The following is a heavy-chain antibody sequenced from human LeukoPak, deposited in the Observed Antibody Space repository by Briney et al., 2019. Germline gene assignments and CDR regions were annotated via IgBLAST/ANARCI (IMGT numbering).Heavy chain of an antibody. CDR3: ARDRQDYDYVWGSYPLDY. V-gene: IGHV3-11*06. CDR1: GFTFSDYY. D-gene: IGHD3-16*02. J-gene: IGHJ4*02. CDR2: ISSSSYT. Sequence: GGSLRLSCAASGFTFSDYYMSWIRQAPGKGLEWVSYISSSSYTNYADSVKGRFTISRDNAKNSLYLQMNSLRAEDTAVYYCARDRQDYDYVWGSYPLDYWGQGTLVTVSS.